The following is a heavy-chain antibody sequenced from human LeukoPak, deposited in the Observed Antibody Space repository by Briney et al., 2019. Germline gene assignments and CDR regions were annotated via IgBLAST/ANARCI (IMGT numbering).Heavy chain of an antibody. J-gene: IGHJ4*02. CDR3: ARDLVGVLSGYKWPSPNDY. Sequence: DSVKGRFTISRDNSKNTLYLQMNSLRAEDTAVSYCARDLVGVLSGYKWPSPNDYWGQGTLVTVSS. D-gene: IGHD3-3*01. V-gene: IGHV3-30*01.